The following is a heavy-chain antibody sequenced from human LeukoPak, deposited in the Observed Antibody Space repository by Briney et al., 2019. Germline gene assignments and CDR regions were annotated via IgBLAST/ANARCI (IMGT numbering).Heavy chain of an antibody. CDR3: ARYVDTAMGPYAFDI. CDR1: GGSFSGYY. J-gene: IGHJ3*02. Sequence: SETLSLTCAVYGGSFSGYYWSWIRQPPGKGLEWIGEINHSGSTNYNPSLKSRVTISVDTSKNQFSLKLSSVTAADTAVYYCARYVDTAMGPYAFDIWGQGTMVTVSS. CDR2: INHSGST. V-gene: IGHV4-34*01. D-gene: IGHD5-18*01.